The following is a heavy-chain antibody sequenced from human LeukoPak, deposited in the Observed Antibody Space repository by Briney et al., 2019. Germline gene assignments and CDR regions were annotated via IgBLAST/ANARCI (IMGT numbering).Heavy chain of an antibody. CDR1: GFTFSDYF. D-gene: IGHD3-22*01. Sequence: GGSLRLSCAASGFTFSDYFMGWVRQAPGKGLEWVSYITNNGRKTYYADSMKGRFTISRDNAKNSPFLQMNSLRAEDTALYYCARAGMDGRGYYQGFDYWGQGTLVTVSS. V-gene: IGHV3-11*04. CDR2: ITNNGRKT. J-gene: IGHJ4*02. CDR3: ARAGMDGRGYYQGFDY.